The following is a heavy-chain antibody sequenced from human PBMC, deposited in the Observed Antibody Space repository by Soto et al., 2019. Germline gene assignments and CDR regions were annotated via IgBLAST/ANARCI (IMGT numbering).Heavy chain of an antibody. J-gene: IGHJ4*02. CDR2: IIPLFDSA. D-gene: IGHD3-9*01. V-gene: IGHV1-69*06. CDR1: GDTFSNQA. Sequence: QVHLVQSGTEVKKPGSSVKVSCKTSGDTFSNQAISWVRQAPGQGLEWMGGIIPLFDSASYSQRSHDRVTITAEKFTNTVYMELRRLASEDTFFYYCAASTFQSGLSGYFHLDNWGQGTLVTVSS. CDR3: AASTFQSGLSGYFHLDN.